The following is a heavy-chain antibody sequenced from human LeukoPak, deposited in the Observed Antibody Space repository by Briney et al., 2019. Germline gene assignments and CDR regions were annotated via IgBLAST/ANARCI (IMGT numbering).Heavy chain of an antibody. CDR1: GFTFSSYA. CDR2: ISYDGSNK. CDR3: ASSNCGGDCYTYYYGMDV. Sequence: PGGSLRPSCAASGFTFSSYATHWVRQAPGKGLEWVAVISYDGSNKYYADSVKGRFIISRDNSKNTLYLQMNSLRAEDTAVYYCASSNCGGDCYTYYYGMDVWGQGTTVTVSS. D-gene: IGHD2-21*02. V-gene: IGHV3-30-3*01. J-gene: IGHJ6*02.